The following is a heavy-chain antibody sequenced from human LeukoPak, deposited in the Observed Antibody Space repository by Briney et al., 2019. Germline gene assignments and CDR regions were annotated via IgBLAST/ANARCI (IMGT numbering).Heavy chain of an antibody. J-gene: IGHJ4*02. CDR1: GYTLTELS. CDR2: FDPEDGET. V-gene: IGHV1-24*01. CDR3: ATFHYYYDSSGLFH. D-gene: IGHD3-22*01. Sequence: ASVKVSCKVSGYTLTELSMHWVRQAPGKGLEWMGGFDPEDGETIYAQKFQGRATMTEDTSTDTAYMELSSLRSEDTAVYYCATFHYYYDSSGLFHWGQGTLVTVSS.